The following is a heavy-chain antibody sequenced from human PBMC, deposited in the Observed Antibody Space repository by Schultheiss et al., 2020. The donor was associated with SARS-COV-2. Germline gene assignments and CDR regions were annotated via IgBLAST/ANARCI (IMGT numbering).Heavy chain of an antibody. D-gene: IGHD4-17*01. Sequence: GGSLRLSCAASGFTFSSYAMHWVRQAPGKGLEWAAVISYDGSNKYYADSVKGRFTISRDNSKNTLYLQMNSLRAEDTAVYYCARSSVTTLFDYWGQGTLVTVSS. CDR1: GFTFSSYA. CDR2: ISYDGSNK. J-gene: IGHJ4*02. CDR3: ARSSVTTLFDY. V-gene: IGHV3-30-3*01.